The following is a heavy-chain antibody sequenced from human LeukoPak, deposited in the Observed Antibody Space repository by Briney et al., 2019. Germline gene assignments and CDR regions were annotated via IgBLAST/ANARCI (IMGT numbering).Heavy chain of an antibody. CDR1: GFTFSSYG. Sequence: GGSLRLSCAASGFTFSSYGMSWVRQAPGKGLEWVSAISGSGGSTYYADSVKGRFTISRDDSKNTLYLQMNSLRAEDTAVYYCAKVPKGPTDIVVVPAAPEYFQHWGQGTLVTVSS. CDR3: AKVPKGPTDIVVVPAAPEYFQH. V-gene: IGHV3-23*01. CDR2: ISGSGGST. J-gene: IGHJ1*01. D-gene: IGHD2-2*01.